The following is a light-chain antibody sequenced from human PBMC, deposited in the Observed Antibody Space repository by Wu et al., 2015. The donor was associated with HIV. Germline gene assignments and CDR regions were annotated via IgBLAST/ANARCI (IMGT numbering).Light chain of an antibody. V-gene: IGKV1-27*01. CDR3: QQYGSSSYT. CDR1: QGISNF. Sequence: DIQMTQSPSSLSASVGDRVTITCRASQGISNFLAWYQQKPGKPPKVLIYAASTLQSGVPSRFSGSGSGTDFTLTISRLEPEDFAVYYCQQYGSSSYTFGQGTKLEIK. J-gene: IGKJ2*01. CDR2: AAS.